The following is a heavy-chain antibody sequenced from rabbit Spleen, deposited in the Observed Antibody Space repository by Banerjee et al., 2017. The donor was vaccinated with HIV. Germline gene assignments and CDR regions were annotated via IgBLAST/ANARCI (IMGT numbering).Heavy chain of an antibody. V-gene: IGHV1S43*01. D-gene: IGHD2-1*01. J-gene: IGHJ3*01. CDR3: ARGSATMTLVITGYYLSL. CDR2: ISTHSADT. CDR1: GIDFSSSYY. Sequence: QEQLEESGGGLVKPGGTLTLTCKASGIDFSSSYYLWWVRQAPGKGLELIGYISTHSADTWFASWVNGRFTVSRSTSLNTVDLKMTSLTVADTATYFCARGSATMTLVITGYYLSLWGQGTLVTVS.